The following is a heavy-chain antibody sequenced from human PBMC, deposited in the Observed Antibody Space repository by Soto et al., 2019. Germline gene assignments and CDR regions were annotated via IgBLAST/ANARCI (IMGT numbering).Heavy chain of an antibody. CDR3: ARAWYAYDILTGFYPYHFDS. J-gene: IGHJ4*02. V-gene: IGHV5-51*01. D-gene: IGHD3-9*01. Sequence: HGESLKISCKGSGYSFTNYWIAWVRQMPGKGLEWMGLIYPGDSDTRYSPSFQGQVTISVDKSIRTAYLQWSSLKASDTAMYYCARAWYAYDILTGFYPYHFDSWGQRTPVTVSS. CDR1: GYSFTNYW. CDR2: IYPGDSDT.